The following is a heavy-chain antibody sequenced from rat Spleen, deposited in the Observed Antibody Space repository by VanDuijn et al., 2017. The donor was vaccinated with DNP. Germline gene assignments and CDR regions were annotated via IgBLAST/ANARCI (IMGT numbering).Heavy chain of an antibody. J-gene: IGHJ2*01. CDR3: TGRAGLSYYFDY. CDR1: GFTFSNHF. Sequence: EVQLVESGGGPVQPGRSLKLSCLASGFTFSNHFMAWVRQAPTKGLEWVASISPTDGATYYPDSVKGRFTISSYNAKIHLFLKMDSLRFEDTATYFCTGRAGLSYYFDYWRQVVMVTVSS. CDR2: ISPTDGAT. V-gene: IGHV5-25*01. D-gene: IGHD1-1*01.